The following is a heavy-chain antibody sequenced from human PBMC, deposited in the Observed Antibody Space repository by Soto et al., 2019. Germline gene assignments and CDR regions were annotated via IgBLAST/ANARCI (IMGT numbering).Heavy chain of an antibody. D-gene: IGHD1-1*01. V-gene: IGHV3-33*04. CDR2: IWYDGSNK. Sequence: EWVAVIWYDGSNKYYADSVKGRFTISRDNSKNTLNLQMNSLRAEDTAVYYCARVFMPTTAYENSARSRHS. J-gene: IGHJ5*01. CDR3: ARVFMPTTAYENSARSRHS.